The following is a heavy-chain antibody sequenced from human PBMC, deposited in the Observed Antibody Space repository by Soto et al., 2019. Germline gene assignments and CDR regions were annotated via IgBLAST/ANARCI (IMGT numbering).Heavy chain of an antibody. V-gene: IGHV1-18*01. CDR3: ARVEGYQLLWYWFDP. D-gene: IGHD2-2*01. CDR2: ISAYNGNT. Sequence: ASVKVSCKCCGYTFTRYGISWVRQAPGQGLEGMGWISAYNGNTNYAQKLQGRVTMTTDTSTSTAYMELRSLRSDDTAVYYCARVEGYQLLWYWFDPWGQGTLVTVSS. J-gene: IGHJ5*02. CDR1: GYTFTRYG.